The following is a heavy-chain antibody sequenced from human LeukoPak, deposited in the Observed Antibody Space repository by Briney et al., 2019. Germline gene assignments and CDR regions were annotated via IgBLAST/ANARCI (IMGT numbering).Heavy chain of an antibody. J-gene: IGHJ4*02. CDR1: GGSISSYY. D-gene: IGHD1-26*01. Sequence: SETLSLTCTVSGGSISSYYWSLIRQPPGKGLEWIGYIYYSGSTNYNPSLKSRVTISVDTSKNQFSLKLSSVTAADTAVYYCARLGGSEDYWGQGTLVTVSS. CDR2: IYYSGST. V-gene: IGHV4-59*08. CDR3: ARLGGSEDY.